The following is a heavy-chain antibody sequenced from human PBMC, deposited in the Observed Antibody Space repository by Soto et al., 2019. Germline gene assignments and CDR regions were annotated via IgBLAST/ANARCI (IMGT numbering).Heavy chain of an antibody. Sequence: SETLSLTCTVSGGSISSYYWSWIRQPPGKGLEWIGYIYYSGSTNYNPSLKSRVTISVDTSKNQFSLKLSSVTAADTAVYYCARDISSSWYNWFDPWGQGTLVTVSS. D-gene: IGHD6-13*01. V-gene: IGHV4-59*01. J-gene: IGHJ5*02. CDR2: IYYSGST. CDR3: ARDISSSWYNWFDP. CDR1: GGSISSYY.